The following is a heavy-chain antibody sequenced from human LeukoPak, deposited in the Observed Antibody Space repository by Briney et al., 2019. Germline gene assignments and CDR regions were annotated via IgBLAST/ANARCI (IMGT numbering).Heavy chain of an antibody. D-gene: IGHD3-10*01. Sequence: PGGSLRLSCAASGFTFSSYEMHWVRQAPGKGLEWVSYISCSGSTIYYADSVKGRFTISRDNAKNSLYLQMNSLRAEDTAVYYCVRDSLYWYGSGMVYYGMDVWGQGTTVTVSS. CDR1: GFTFSSYE. CDR3: VRDSLYWYGSGMVYYGMDV. CDR2: ISCSGSTI. J-gene: IGHJ6*02. V-gene: IGHV3-48*03.